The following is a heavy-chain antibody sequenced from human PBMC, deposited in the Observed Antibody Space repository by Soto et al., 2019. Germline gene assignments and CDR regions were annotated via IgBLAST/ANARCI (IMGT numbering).Heavy chain of an antibody. J-gene: IGHJ5*02. CDR1: GYTFTSYG. Sequence: QVQLVQSGAEVKKPGASVKVSCKASGYTFTSYGISWVRQAPGQGLEWMGWISAYNGNTNYAQKLQGRVTMTTDTSTSKAYREVRSLTADDTAAYYCARGRDSSGDWFDPWGEGTLVTVSS. CDR3: ARGRDSSGDWFDP. D-gene: IGHD6-19*01. CDR2: ISAYNGNT. V-gene: IGHV1-18*01.